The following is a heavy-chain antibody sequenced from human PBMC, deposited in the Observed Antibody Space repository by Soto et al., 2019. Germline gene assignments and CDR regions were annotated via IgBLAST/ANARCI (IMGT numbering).Heavy chain of an antibody. J-gene: IGHJ4*02. Sequence: SETLSLTCAVYGGSFSGYYWSWIRQPPGKGLEWIGEINHSGSTNYNPSLKSRVTISVDTSKNQFSLKLSSVTAADTAVYYCARGRPGNSYGRLYFDYWGQGTLVTVSS. CDR2: INHSGST. CDR3: ARGRPGNSYGRLYFDY. V-gene: IGHV4-34*01. D-gene: IGHD5-18*01. CDR1: GGSFSGYY.